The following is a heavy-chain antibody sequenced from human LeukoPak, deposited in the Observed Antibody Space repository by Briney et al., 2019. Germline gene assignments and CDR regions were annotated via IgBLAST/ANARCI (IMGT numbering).Heavy chain of an antibody. CDR1: GFTFSSYT. D-gene: IGHD3-16*02. Sequence: GGSLRLSCAASGFTFSSYTLNWVRQAPGKGLEWVSSISSSSIYIYYADSVKGRFTISRDNAKNSLYLQMNSLRAEDTAVYYCARDNPDYDYIWGSYRGGDAFDIWGQGTMVTVSS. CDR2: ISSSSIYI. V-gene: IGHV3-21*01. CDR3: ARDNPDYDYIWGSYRGGDAFDI. J-gene: IGHJ3*02.